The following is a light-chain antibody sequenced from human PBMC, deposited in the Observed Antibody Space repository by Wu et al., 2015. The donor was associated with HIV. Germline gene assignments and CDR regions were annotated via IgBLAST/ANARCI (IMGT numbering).Light chain of an antibody. CDR1: QSISIY. CDR2: SAS. CDR3: QQSYSTPLYT. V-gene: IGKV1-39*01. Sequence: DIQMTQSPSSLSASIGDRVTITCRASQSISIYLNWYQQKPGKAPKLLISSASSLQSGVPSRFSGSGSGTDFTLTISSLQREDFATYYYQQSYSTPLYTFGQGTKLEIK. J-gene: IGKJ2*01.